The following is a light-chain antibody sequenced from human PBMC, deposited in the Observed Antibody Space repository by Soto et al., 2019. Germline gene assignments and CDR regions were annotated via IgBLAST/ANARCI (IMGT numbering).Light chain of an antibody. CDR2: AAS. CDR3: QKYDLFPWT. V-gene: IGKV1-33*01. J-gene: IGKJ1*01. Sequence: DIQMTQSPSSLSASVGDRVTITCQASQDITNFLNWYQQKSGKAPKLLNYAASNLETGVPSRFSGGGSGTDFKLTISSLQPEDIATYYFQKYDLFPWTFGQGTKVEIK. CDR1: QDITNF.